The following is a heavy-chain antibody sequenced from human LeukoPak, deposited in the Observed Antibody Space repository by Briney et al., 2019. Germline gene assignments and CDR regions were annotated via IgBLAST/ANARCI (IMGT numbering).Heavy chain of an antibody. J-gene: IGHJ4*02. D-gene: IGHD2-2*01. CDR3: AKGADIVVVPAAYPVDY. Sequence: PGXSLRLSCAASGFTFSSYAMSWVRQAPGKGLEWVSAISGSGGSTYYADSVKGRFTISRDNSENTLYLQMNSLRAEDTAVYYCAKGADIVVVPAAYPVDYWGQGTLVTVSS. CDR1: GFTFSSYA. V-gene: IGHV3-23*01. CDR2: ISGSGGST.